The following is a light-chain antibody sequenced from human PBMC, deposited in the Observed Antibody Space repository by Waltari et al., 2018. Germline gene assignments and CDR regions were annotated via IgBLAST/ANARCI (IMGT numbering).Light chain of an antibody. CDR3: QAWDSSAVV. V-gene: IGLV3-1*01. Sequence: SYELTQPPSVSVSPGQTASITCSGDKLGDNYACWYQQKPGQSPVLVIYQDSKRPSGCPVRFSGSNSVNTATLTISGTQAMDEADYYCQAWDSSAVVFGGVTKLTVL. J-gene: IGLJ2*01. CDR1: KLGDNY. CDR2: QDS.